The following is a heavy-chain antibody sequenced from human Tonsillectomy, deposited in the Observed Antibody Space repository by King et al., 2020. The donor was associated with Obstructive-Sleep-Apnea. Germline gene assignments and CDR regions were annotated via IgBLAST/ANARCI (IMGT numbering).Heavy chain of an antibody. CDR1: GFTFSSYA. CDR2: IGGSGGRT. CDR3: AKEQSTVGGNGAFDI. J-gene: IGHJ3*02. Sequence: DVQLVEAGGGLVQPGGSLRLSCAASGFTFSSYAISWVLQDPGKGLEWVSAIGGSGGRTYFSDSVKGRFTISRDNSKNTLYLQMNSLRAEDTALYYCAKEQSTVGGNGAFDIWGQGTMVTVSS. D-gene: IGHD6-19*01. V-gene: IGHV3-23*04.